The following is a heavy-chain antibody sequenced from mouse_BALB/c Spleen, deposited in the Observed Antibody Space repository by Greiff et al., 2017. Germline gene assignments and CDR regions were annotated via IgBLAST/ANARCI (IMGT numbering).Heavy chain of an antibody. J-gene: IGHJ4*01. CDR1: GFTFSSYY. CDR2: INSNGGST. D-gene: IGHD2-2*01. CDR3: ARQGLYYGYDGYAMDY. V-gene: IGHV5-6-2*01. Sequence: EVQGVESGGGLVKLGGSLKLSCAASGFTFSSYYMSWVRQTPEKRLELVAAINSNGGSTYYPDTVKGRFTISRDNAKNTLYLQMSSLKSEDTALYYCARQGLYYGYDGYAMDYWGQGTSVTVSS.